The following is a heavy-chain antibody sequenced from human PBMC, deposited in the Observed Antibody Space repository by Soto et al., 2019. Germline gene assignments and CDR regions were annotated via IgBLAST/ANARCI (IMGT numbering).Heavy chain of an antibody. Sequence: GGSLRLSCAASGFTFSSYWMSWVRQAPGKGLEWVANIKQDGSEKYYVDSVKGRFTISRDNAKNSLYLQMNSLRAEDTAVYYCARVVGYNGNPTYYYYYGMDVWGPGTTVNVAS. D-gene: IGHD1-20*01. CDR3: ARVVGYNGNPTYYYYYGMDV. V-gene: IGHV3-7*05. CDR1: GFTFSSYW. J-gene: IGHJ6*02. CDR2: IKQDGSEK.